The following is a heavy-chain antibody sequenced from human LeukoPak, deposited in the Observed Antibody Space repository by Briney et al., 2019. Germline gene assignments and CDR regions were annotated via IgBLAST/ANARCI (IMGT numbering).Heavy chain of an antibody. D-gene: IGHD3-22*01. J-gene: IGHJ6*03. CDR1: GFTFSSYA. V-gene: IGHV3-23*01. Sequence: PGGSLRLSCAASGFTFSSYAMRWVRQAPEKGLEGVSTICGSGGSSYYTDSVRGRFTISRENSKNSLYLQMNSLRAEDTALYYCARDRRVYYYDSSGHTRNMDVWGKGTTVTVSS. CDR3: ARDRRVYYYDSSGHTRNMDV. CDR2: ICGSGGSS.